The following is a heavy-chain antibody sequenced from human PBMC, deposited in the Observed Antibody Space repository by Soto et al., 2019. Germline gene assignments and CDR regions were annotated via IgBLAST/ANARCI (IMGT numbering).Heavy chain of an antibody. CDR2: ISGSGGST. D-gene: IGHD3-22*01. CDR1: GFTFCSYA. Sequence: GGSLRLSCAASGFTFCSYAMSWVRQAPGKGLEWVSAISGSGGSTYYADSVKGRFTISRDNSKNTLYLQMNSLRAEDTAVYYCAKFLRIVVVPGHWGQGTLVTVSS. CDR3: AKFLRIVVVPGH. V-gene: IGHV3-23*01. J-gene: IGHJ4*02.